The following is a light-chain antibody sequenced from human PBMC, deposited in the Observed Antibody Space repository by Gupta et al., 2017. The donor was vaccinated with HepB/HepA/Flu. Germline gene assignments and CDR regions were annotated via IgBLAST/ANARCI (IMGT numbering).Light chain of an antibody. J-gene: IGKJ2*02. CDR1: QDISNY. CDR3: QQDDNLLCT. Sequence: DIQMTQSPSSLSASVGDRVTITCQASQDISNYLNWYQQKPGKAPKLLIYDASNVETGVPSRFSGSGSGTDFTFTISSLQPEDVATYYCQQDDNLLCTFGQGTKVEIK. V-gene: IGKV1-33*01. CDR2: DAS.